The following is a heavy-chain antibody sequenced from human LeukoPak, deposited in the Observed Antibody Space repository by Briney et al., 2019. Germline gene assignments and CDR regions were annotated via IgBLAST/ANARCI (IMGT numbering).Heavy chain of an antibody. CDR3: ARHVTISGPYDASDI. CDR2: IYYSGGT. D-gene: IGHD5-24*01. Sequence: SETLSLTCTVSGDSISSYYWSWIRQPQGTGLEWIGYIYYSGGTDYNPSLKSRVTISVDTSKNQFSLKLRSVTAADTAVYYCARHVTISGPYDASDIWGQGTMVTVSP. J-gene: IGHJ3*02. CDR1: GDSISSYY. V-gene: IGHV4-59*08.